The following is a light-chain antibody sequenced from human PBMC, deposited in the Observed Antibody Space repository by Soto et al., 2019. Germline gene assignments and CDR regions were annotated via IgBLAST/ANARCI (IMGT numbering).Light chain of an antibody. CDR3: NSYTTLSNRV. J-gene: IGLJ1*01. CDR2: EVT. V-gene: IGLV2-14*01. CDR1: SSDIGAYNY. Sequence: QSVLTQPASVSGSPGQSITISCTGTSSDIGAYNYVSWYQQHPGKALKLLIYEVTNRPSGVSDRFSGSKSGNTASLTISGLQAEDEANYYCNSYTTLSNRVFGTGTKLTVL.